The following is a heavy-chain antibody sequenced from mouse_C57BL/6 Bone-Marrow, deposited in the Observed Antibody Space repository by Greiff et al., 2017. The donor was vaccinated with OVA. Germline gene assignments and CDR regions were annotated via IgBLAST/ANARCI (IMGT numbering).Heavy chain of an antibody. J-gene: IGHJ2*01. Sequence: EVKLMESGEGLVKPGGSLKLSCAASGFTFSSYAMSWVRQTPEKRLEWVAYISSGGDYIYYADTVKGRFTISRDNARNTLYLQMSSLKSEDTAMYDCTRVPQNWHYFDYWGQGTTLTVSS. CDR1: GFTFSSYA. V-gene: IGHV5-9-1*02. D-gene: IGHD4-1*01. CDR2: ISSGGDYI. CDR3: TRVPQNWHYFDY.